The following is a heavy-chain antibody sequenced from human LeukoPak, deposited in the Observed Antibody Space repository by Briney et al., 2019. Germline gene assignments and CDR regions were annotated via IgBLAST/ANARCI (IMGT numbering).Heavy chain of an antibody. CDR1: GGSFSGYY. J-gene: IGHJ5*02. Sequence: SETLSLTCAVYGGSFSGYYWSWIRQPPGKGLEWIGEINHSGSTNYNPSLKSRVTISVDTSKNQFSLKLSSVTAADTAVYYCAREKDYGDYSFDWFDPWGQGTLVTVSS. V-gene: IGHV4-34*01. D-gene: IGHD4-17*01. CDR3: AREKDYGDYSFDWFDP. CDR2: INHSGST.